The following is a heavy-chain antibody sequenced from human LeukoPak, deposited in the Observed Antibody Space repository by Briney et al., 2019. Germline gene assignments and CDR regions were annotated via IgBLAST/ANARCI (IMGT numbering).Heavy chain of an antibody. CDR3: AKDYDSSGYYPDY. J-gene: IGHJ4*02. CDR1: GFTFSGYG. D-gene: IGHD3-22*01. V-gene: IGHV3-30*18. CDR2: TSYDGSNK. Sequence: GGYLRLSCAASGFTFSGYGMHWVRQAPGEGLEWVAVTSYDGSNKYYVDSVKGRFTISRDNSKNTLYLQMNSLRAEDTAVYYCAKDYDSSGYYPDYWGQGTLVTVSS.